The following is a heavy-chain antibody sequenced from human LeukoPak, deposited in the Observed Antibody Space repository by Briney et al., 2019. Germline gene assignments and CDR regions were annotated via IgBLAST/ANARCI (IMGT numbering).Heavy chain of an antibody. J-gene: IGHJ4*02. CDR2: ISGSGGST. V-gene: IGHV3-23*01. Sequence: GGSLRLSCAASGFTFSSYAMSWVRQSPGKGLEWVSAISGSGGSTYYADSVKGRFTISRDNSKNTLYLQMDSLRAEDTAVYYCAKLGGSFKHDYWGQGTLVTVSS. D-gene: IGHD1-26*01. CDR3: AKLGGSFKHDY. CDR1: GFTFSSYA.